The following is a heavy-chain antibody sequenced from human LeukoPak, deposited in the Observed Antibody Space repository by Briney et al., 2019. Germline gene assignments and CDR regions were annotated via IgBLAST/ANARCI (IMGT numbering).Heavy chain of an antibody. Sequence: GGSLRLSCAASGFTFSNAWMSWVRQAPGKGLEWVGRIKSKTDGGTTDYAAPVKGRFTISRDDSKNTLYLQMNSLKTEDTAVYYCTTGIVVVPAATSIFDYWGQGTLVTVSS. J-gene: IGHJ4*02. CDR2: IKSKTDGGTT. D-gene: IGHD2-2*01. V-gene: IGHV3-15*01. CDR3: TTGIVVVPAATSIFDY. CDR1: GFTFSNAW.